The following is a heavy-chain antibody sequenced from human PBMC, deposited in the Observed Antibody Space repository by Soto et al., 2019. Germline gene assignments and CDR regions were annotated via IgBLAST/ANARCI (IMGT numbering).Heavy chain of an antibody. CDR1: RGTFSNFV. D-gene: IGHD2-21*01. J-gene: IGHJ4*02. CDR2: NIPIFGTA. V-gene: IGHV1-69*01. CDR3: ARAPILVGETTYENYFDY. Sequence: QVQLVQSGAEEKKPGSSVKVSCKASRGTFSNFVISWVRQAPGQGLEWMGGNIPIFGTANYAQKFQGRVTIIADESTGTTYMELTSLRSEDTAVYYCARAPILVGETTYENYFDYWGQGTLVTVSS.